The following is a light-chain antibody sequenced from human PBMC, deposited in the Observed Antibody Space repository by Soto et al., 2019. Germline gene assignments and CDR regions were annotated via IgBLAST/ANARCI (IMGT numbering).Light chain of an antibody. J-gene: IGLJ1*01. Sequence: QSVLTQPPSVSGAPGQRVTISCTGSSSNIGAGYDVHWYQQLPGTAPKLLIYANTNQPSGAPDRISGSKSGTSASLAITGLQADDEADYYYQSYDSSLTLGVFGTGTKLTVL. CDR1: SSNIGAGYD. V-gene: IGLV1-40*01. CDR3: QSYDSSLTLGV. CDR2: ANT.